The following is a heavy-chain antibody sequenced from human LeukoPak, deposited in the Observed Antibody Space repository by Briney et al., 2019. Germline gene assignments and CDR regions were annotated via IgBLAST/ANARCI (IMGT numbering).Heavy chain of an antibody. CDR1: GYSISGGYY. CDR3: ARVAERTWLPYDAAFDI. J-gene: IGHJ3*02. D-gene: IGHD3-9*01. Sequence: SETLSLTCTVSGYSISGGYYWGWIRQPPGKGLEWIGTIYRGGSTYYNPSLESRVTISLDTSKNHFSLNLTSVTAADTAMYYCARVAERTWLPYDAAFDIWGLGTMVTVSS. V-gene: IGHV4-38-2*02. CDR2: IYRGGST.